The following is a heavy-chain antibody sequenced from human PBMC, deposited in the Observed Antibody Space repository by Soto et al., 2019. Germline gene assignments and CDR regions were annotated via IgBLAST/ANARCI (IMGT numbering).Heavy chain of an antibody. CDR3: ARERGEFDPDYYDSSGHGFLCCWFDP. J-gene: IGHJ5*02. CDR1: GGSIISVGYP. V-gene: IGHV4-30-2*01. Sequence: PLEILCLTCAVSGGSIISVGYPWSWIRQPPGKGLEWIGYIYHSGSTYYNPSLKSRVTISVDRSKNQFSLKLSSVTAADTAVYYCARERGEFDPDYYDSSGHGFLCCWFDPWGQGTLVTVSS. D-gene: IGHD3-22*01. CDR2: IYHSGST.